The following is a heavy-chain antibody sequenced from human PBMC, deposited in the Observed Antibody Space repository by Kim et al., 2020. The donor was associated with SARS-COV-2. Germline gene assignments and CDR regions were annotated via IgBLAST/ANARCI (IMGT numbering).Heavy chain of an antibody. CDR1: GFIFSSHW. CDR2: ISTDGRST. J-gene: IGHJ4*02. D-gene: IGHD1-26*01. V-gene: IGHV3-74*01. CDR3: AREIVGATIAVDY. Sequence: GGSLRLSCAASGFIFSSHWMHWVRQGPGKGLVWVSRISTDGRSTSYADSVKGRFTISRDNAKNTLYLQMNSLRVEDTAVYYCAREIVGATIAVDYWGQGILVTVSS.